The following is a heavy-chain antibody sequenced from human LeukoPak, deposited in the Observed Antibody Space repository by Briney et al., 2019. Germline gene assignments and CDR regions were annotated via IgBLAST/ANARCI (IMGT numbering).Heavy chain of an antibody. Sequence: SETLSLTCAVSGGSISSGGYSWSWIRQPPGKGLEWIGYIYHSGSTYYNPSLKSRVTISVDRSKNQFYLRVRSVTAAETALYYCAGRGIVTGYFDFWGRGTLVTVSS. J-gene: IGHJ4*02. CDR2: IYHSGST. CDR1: GGSISSGGYS. CDR3: AGRGIVTGYFDF. D-gene: IGHD3-9*01. V-gene: IGHV4-30-2*01.